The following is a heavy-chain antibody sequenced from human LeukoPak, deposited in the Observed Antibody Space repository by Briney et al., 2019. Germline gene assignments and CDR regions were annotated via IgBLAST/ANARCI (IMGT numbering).Heavy chain of an antibody. CDR1: GFTFSSYA. J-gene: IGHJ4*02. D-gene: IGHD4-17*01. Sequence: GGSLRLSCAASGFTFSSYAMSWVRQAPGKGLEWVSAISGSGGSTYYADSVKGRFTISRDNSKNTLYLQMNSLRAEDTAVYYCAKVPASYGDYQPFDYWGQGTLVTVSS. V-gene: IGHV3-23*01. CDR2: ISGSGGST. CDR3: AKVPASYGDYQPFDY.